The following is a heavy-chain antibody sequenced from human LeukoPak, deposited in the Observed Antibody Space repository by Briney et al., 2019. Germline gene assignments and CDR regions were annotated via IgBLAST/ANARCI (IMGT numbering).Heavy chain of an antibody. CDR3: ARDNSRYCSGGSCYYLSGWFDP. J-gene: IGHJ5*02. D-gene: IGHD2-15*01. Sequence: ASVKVSCKASGYXFTGYYIHWVRQAPGQGLEWMGWINPNSGGTNYAQKFQGRVTMTRDTSISTAYMELSRLRSDDTAVYYCARDNSRYCSGGSCYYLSGWFDPWGQGTLVTVSS. V-gene: IGHV1-2*02. CDR1: GYXFTGYY. CDR2: INPNSGGT.